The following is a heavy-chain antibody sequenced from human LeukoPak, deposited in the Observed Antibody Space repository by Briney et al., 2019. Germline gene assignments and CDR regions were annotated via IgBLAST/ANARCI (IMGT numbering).Heavy chain of an antibody. CDR1: GGSISSYY. V-gene: IGHV4-59*01. J-gene: IGHJ3*02. D-gene: IGHD3-22*01. CDR2: IYYSGST. Sequence: SETLSLTCTVSGGSISSYYWSWIRQPPGKGLEWIGYIYYSGSTNYNPSLKSRVTISVDTSKNRFSLKLSSVTAADTAVYYCAREHSGYYFDRAFDIWGQGTMVTVSS. CDR3: AREHSGYYFDRAFDI.